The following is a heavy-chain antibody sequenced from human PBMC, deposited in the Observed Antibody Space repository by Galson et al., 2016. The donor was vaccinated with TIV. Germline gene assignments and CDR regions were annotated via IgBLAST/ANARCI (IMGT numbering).Heavy chain of an antibody. V-gene: IGHV3-21*06. CDR1: GFTFSSNT. CDR3: ARDWGASGGYYSSYWHFDL. CDR2: ISRDGRYT. Sequence: SLRLSCAASGFTFSSNTMNWVRQAPGKGLEWVSYISRDGRYTYYADSVKGRFTVSRDNGDNAVYLQMNSRRPEDTAVYYCARDWGASGGYYSSYWHFDLWGRGTLVTVSS. D-gene: IGHD3-10*01. J-gene: IGHJ2*01.